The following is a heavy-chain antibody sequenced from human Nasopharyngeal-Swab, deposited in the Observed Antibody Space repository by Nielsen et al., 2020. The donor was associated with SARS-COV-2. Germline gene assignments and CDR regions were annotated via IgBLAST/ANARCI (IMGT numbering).Heavy chain of an antibody. CDR2: IYYSGST. D-gene: IGHD3-16*02. V-gene: IGHV4-59*12. CDR3: ARGRAFYDYVWGSYRPFDY. J-gene: IGHJ4*02. Sequence: WIRQPPGKGLEWIGYIYYSGSTNYNPSLKSRVTISVDTSKNQFSLKLSSVTAADTAVYYCARGRAFYDYVWGSYRPFDYWGQGTLGTVSS.